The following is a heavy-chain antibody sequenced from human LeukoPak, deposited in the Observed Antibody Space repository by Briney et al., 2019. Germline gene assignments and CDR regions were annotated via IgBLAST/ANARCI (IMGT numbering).Heavy chain of an antibody. Sequence: PSETLSLTCAVYGGSFSGYYWSWIRQPPGKGLEWIGEINHTGSTNYNPSLKSRVTISVDTSKNQVSLKLSSVTAADTAVYYCARGLCTGGTCYSVPWFDPWGQGTLVTVSS. CDR2: INHTGST. CDR1: GGSFSGYY. V-gene: IGHV4-34*01. D-gene: IGHD2-15*01. J-gene: IGHJ5*02. CDR3: ARGLCTGGTCYSVPWFDP.